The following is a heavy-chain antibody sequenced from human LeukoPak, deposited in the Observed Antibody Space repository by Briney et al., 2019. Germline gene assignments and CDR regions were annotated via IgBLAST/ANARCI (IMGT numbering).Heavy chain of an antibody. J-gene: IGHJ4*02. V-gene: IGHV4-4*07. Sequence: SETLSLTRTVSGGSISSYYWSWIRQPAGKGLEWIGRIYTSGSTNYNPSLKSRVTISVDTSKNQFSLKLSSVTAADTAVYYCASWGRVAATHYYYFDYWGQGTLVTVSS. CDR3: ASWGRVAATHYYYFDY. CDR1: GGSISSYY. D-gene: IGHD2-15*01. CDR2: IYTSGST.